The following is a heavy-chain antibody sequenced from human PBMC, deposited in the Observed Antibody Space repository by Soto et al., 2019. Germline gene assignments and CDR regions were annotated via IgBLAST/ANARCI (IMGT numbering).Heavy chain of an antibody. CDR3: ERRSGGMAG. Sequence: QVQLVESGGGVVQPGRSLRLSCAASGSTFSSYGMHWVRQAPGKGLEWVAVIWYAGSNKYYADSVKGRFTISRDNSKNTLYLQMNSLIAEDTAVSYCERRSGGMAGWGQGTTVTVSS. CDR1: GSTFSSYG. V-gene: IGHV3-33*01. J-gene: IGHJ6*02. CDR2: IWYAGSNK.